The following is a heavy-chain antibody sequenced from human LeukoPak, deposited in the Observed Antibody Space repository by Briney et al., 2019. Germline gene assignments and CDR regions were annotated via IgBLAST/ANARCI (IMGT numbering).Heavy chain of an antibody. CDR1: GGSISSGGSS. CDR3: ARESIIMVRGVTVEYYYYGMDV. J-gene: IGHJ6*04. Sequence: SQTLSLTCAVSGGSISSGGSSWSWIRQPPGKGLEWIGYTYHSGSTYYNPSLNIRVTISVDRSKNQFSLKLSSVTSADTAVYYCARESIIMVRGVTVEYYYYGMDVWGKGTTVTVS. D-gene: IGHD3-10*01. V-gene: IGHV4-30-2*01. CDR2: TYHSGST.